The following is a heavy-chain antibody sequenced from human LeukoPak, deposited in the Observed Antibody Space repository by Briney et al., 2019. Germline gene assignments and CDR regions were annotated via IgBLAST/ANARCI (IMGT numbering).Heavy chain of an antibody. CDR2: INSDGSST. CDR1: GFTLSSYW. V-gene: IGHV3-74*01. CDR3: ARGSYSFDY. Sequence: GGSLRLSCAASGFTLSSYWMHWVRQAPGKGPVWVSRINSDGSSTSYAGSVKGRFTISRDNAKNTLYLQMNSLRVEDTAVYYCARGSYSFDYWGQGALVTVSS. D-gene: IGHD3-16*02. J-gene: IGHJ4*02.